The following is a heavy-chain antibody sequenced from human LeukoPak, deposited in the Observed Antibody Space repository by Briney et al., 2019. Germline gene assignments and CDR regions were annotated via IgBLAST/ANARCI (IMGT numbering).Heavy chain of an antibody. Sequence: PGGSLRLSCAASGFTFSSYGMHWVRRARGMGLEWVAFIRYDGSNKYYADSVKGRFTISRDNSKNTLYLQMNSLRAEDTAVYYCAKDATVTSGLVDYWGQGTLVTVSS. CDR2: IRYDGSNK. J-gene: IGHJ4*02. V-gene: IGHV3-30*02. CDR3: AKDATVTSGLVDY. CDR1: GFTFSSYG. D-gene: IGHD4-11*01.